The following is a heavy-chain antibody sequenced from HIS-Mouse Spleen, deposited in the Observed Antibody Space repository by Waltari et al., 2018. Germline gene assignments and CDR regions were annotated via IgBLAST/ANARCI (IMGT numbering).Heavy chain of an antibody. J-gene: IGHJ6*02. CDR1: GYTFTGYY. Sequence: QVQLVQSGAEVKKPGASVKISCKASGYTFTGYYMHWVRQAPGQGLERMGWSNPNSGGKNDAQKFQGRVTMTRDTSISTAYMELSRLRSDDTAVYYCARDYYGSGSYYYYYGMDVWGQGTTVTVSS. CDR2: SNPNSGGK. CDR3: ARDYYGSGSYYYYYGMDV. D-gene: IGHD3-10*01. V-gene: IGHV1-2*02.